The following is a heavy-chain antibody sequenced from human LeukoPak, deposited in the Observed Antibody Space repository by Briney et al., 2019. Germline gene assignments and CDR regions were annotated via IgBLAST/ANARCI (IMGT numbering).Heavy chain of an antibody. V-gene: IGHV3-74*01. CDR3: ARPQQGGTTRSHGLDV. CDR1: GFTFSNPW. J-gene: IGHJ6*02. CDR2: INTDGTST. D-gene: IGHD2-2*01. Sequence: PGGSLRLSCAASGFTFSNPWMRWVRQVPGKGLVWVSRINTDGTSTSYADSVRGRFIISRDNAKNTLYLQMNSLRAEDTAVYYCARPQQGGTTRSHGLDVWGQGTTVTVSS.